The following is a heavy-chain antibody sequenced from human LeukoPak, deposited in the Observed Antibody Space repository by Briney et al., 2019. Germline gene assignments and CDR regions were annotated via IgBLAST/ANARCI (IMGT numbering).Heavy chain of an antibody. CDR1: GYSFTSYW. J-gene: IGHJ3*02. CDR3: ARPRPVLGSSWYLGAFDI. Sequence: GESLKISCKGSGYSFTSYWIGWVRQMPGKGLEWMGIIYPGDSDIRYSPSFQGQVTISADKSISTAYLQWSSLKASDTAMYYCARPRPVLGSSWYLGAFDIWGQGTMVTVSS. D-gene: IGHD6-13*01. V-gene: IGHV5-51*01. CDR2: IYPGDSDI.